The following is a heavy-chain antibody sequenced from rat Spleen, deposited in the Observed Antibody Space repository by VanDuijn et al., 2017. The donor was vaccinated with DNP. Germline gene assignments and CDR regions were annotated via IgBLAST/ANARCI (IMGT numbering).Heavy chain of an antibody. J-gene: IGHJ3*01. CDR1: GFTFSNYG. D-gene: IGHD1-9*01. V-gene: IGHV5-29*01. Sequence: EVQLVESGGGLVQPGRSLKLSCAASGFTFSNYGMVWVRQAPKKGLEWVATISYDGLSTNYRDSVKGRFTISRDNAEDTVYLQMNSLRSEDSATYYCAKVRTTGIPGFAYWGQGTLVTVSS. CDR2: ISYDGLST. CDR3: AKVRTTGIPGFAY.